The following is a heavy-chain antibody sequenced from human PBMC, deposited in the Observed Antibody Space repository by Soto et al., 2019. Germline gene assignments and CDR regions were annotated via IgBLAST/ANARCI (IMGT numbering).Heavy chain of an antibody. J-gene: IGHJ4*02. CDR1: GYTFTSYA. CDR3: ARGLGLYYFDY. CDR2: INAGNGNT. D-gene: IGHD1-26*01. V-gene: IGHV1-3*01. Sequence: ASVKVSYKASGYTFTSYAMHWVRQAPGQRLEWMGWINAGNGNTKYSQKFQGRVTITRDTSASTAYMELSSLRSEDTAVYYCARGLGLYYFDYWGQGTRVTVSS.